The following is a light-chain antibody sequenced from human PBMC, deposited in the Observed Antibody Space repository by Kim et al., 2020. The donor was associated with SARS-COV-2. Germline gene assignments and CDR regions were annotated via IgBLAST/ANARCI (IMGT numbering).Light chain of an antibody. CDR1: SGQSSSV. CDR3: QTWSTGIG. Sequence: GASVKLNCTLRSGQSSSVIAWYQQQREKGRQYLMKLTRDGSHSKGDGIPDRFSGSSSGAERYLTIASLQSEDEADYYCQTWSTGIGFGGGTKLTVL. CDR2: LTRDGSH. J-gene: IGLJ3*02. V-gene: IGLV4-69*01.